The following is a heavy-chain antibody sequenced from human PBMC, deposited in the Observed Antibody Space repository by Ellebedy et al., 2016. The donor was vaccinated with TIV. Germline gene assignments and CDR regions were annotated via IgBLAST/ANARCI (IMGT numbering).Heavy chain of an antibody. D-gene: IGHD5-24*01. CDR1: GFTFSGYW. CDR2: INTDGTSR. V-gene: IGHV3-74*01. Sequence: PGGSLRLSCAASGFTFSGYWMHWVRQAPGKGLVWVSRINTDGTSRSYADSVKGRFPISRDNAKTTLYLQMNSLRAEDTAVYYCARGSARDKYGLMPCNYWGQGTLVTVSS. CDR3: ARGSARDKYGLMPCNY. J-gene: IGHJ4*02.